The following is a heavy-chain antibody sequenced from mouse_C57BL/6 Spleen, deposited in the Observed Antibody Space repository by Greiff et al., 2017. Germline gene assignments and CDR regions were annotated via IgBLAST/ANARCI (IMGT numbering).Heavy chain of an antibody. CDR1: GFTFSSYA. J-gene: IGHJ2*01. Sequence: EVQLKESGGGLVKPGGSLKLSCAASGFTFSSYAMSWVRQTPEKRLEWVATISDGGSYTYYPDNVKGRFTISRDNAKNNLYLQMSHLKSEDTAMYYCARDRDSNYDYFDYWGQGTTLTVSS. CDR2: ISDGGSYT. CDR3: ARDRDSNYDYFDY. D-gene: IGHD2-5*01. V-gene: IGHV5-4*01.